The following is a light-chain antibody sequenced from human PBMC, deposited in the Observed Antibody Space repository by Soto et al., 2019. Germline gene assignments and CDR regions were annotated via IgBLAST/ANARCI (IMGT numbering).Light chain of an antibody. CDR2: DVS. Sequence: QSVLTQPASVSGSPGQSITISCTGTSSDVGGYNYVSWYQQHPGKAPKLMIYDVSNRPSGVSNRFSGSKSGNTASLTISGLQADDEAGYYCSSYTSISTVIFGGGTKVTVL. CDR3: SSYTSISTVI. J-gene: IGLJ2*01. V-gene: IGLV2-14*01. CDR1: SSDVGGYNY.